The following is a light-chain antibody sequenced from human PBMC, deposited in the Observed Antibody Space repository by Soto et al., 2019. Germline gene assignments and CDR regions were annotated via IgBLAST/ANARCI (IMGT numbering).Light chain of an antibody. V-gene: IGKV1-6*01. CDR3: LQDLSYPRT. CDR2: AAS. CDR1: QDIRSY. J-gene: IGKJ1*01. Sequence: AIQMTQSPSSLSASVGDRVTITCRASQDIRSYLGWYQQKPGKAPKLLIFAASNLHSGVPSRFSGSGSGTDFTLTISSLHPADFATYYCLQDLSYPRTFGQGTKVEI.